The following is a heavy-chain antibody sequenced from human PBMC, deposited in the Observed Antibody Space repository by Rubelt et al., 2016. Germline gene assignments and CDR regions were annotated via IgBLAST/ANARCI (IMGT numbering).Heavy chain of an antibody. CDR3: ARLAGYSSSWTS. CDR1: GGSFSGYY. V-gene: IGHV4-34*01. CDR2: INHSGST. Sequence: QLQLQEWGAGLLKPSETLSLTCAVYGGSFSGYYWSWIRQPPGKGLEWIGEINHSGSTNYNPSLKSRVTIAVDTSKNQFSRKLSSVTAADTAVYYCARLAGYSSSWTSWGQGTLVTVSS. J-gene: IGHJ4*02. D-gene: IGHD6-13*01.